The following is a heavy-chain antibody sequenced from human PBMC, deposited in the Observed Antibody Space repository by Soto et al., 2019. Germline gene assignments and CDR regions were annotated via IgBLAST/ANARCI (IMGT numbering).Heavy chain of an antibody. CDR3: ARMDTAIVTTMRASPPIYWFDP. Sequence: GASVKVSCKASGYTFTSYGISWVRQAPGQGLEWMGWISAYNGNTNYAQKLQGRVTMTTDTSTSTAYMELSRLRSDDTAVYYCARMDTAIVTTMRASPPIYWFDPWGQGTLVTVSS. V-gene: IGHV1-18*01. D-gene: IGHD5-18*01. J-gene: IGHJ5*02. CDR2: ISAYNGNT. CDR1: GYTFTSYG.